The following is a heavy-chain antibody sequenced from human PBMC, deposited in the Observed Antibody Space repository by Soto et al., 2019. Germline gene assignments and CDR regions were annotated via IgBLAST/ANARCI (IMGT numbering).Heavy chain of an antibody. CDR1: GGSFSGYS. J-gene: IGHJ4*02. CDR3: ARDKITGLFDY. Sequence: QVQLRQWGAGLLKPSETLSLTCAVYGGSFSGYSWTWIRQPPGTGLEWIGEFNHTGSTNYNPSLKSRVTISVDTSMNQFSLKLTSVTAADTAVYYCARDKITGLFDYWGQGTLVTVSS. CDR2: FNHTGST. D-gene: IGHD2-8*02. V-gene: IGHV4-34*01.